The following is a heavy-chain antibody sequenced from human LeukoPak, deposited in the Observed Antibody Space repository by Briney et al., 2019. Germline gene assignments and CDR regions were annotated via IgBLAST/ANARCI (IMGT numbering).Heavy chain of an antibody. CDR2: IGRSSQYI. Sequence: GGSLRLSCTASGFTLSLYSMHWVRQAPGKGLEWVSSIGRSSQYIYYGDSVRGRFTISRDNARNSLYLDMNSPRAEDTAVYYCARDASNIDFAPYFYYMDVWGKGTTVTVSS. J-gene: IGHJ6*03. CDR1: GFTLSLYS. CDR3: ARDASNIDFAPYFYYMDV. D-gene: IGHD3-3*01. V-gene: IGHV3-21*01.